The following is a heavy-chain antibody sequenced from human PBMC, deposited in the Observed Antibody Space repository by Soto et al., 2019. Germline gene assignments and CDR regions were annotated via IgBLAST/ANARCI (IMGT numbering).Heavy chain of an antibody. Sequence: PSETLSLTCAVSGGSISSSTWWSWVRQPPGKGLEWIGEIHHAGITNYNPSLKSRVSISIDKPKNQFSLNLNSVTAADTAVYYCARYPGDYVFVPWGQGTLVTVSS. CDR1: GGSISSSTW. D-gene: IGHD4-17*01. CDR3: ARYPGDYVFVP. CDR2: IHHAGIT. V-gene: IGHV4-4*02. J-gene: IGHJ5*02.